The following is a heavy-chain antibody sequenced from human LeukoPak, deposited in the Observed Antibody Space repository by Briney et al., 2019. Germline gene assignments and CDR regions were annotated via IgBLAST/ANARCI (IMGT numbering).Heavy chain of an antibody. CDR3: ARDGGSSGTGAYYMDV. CDR1: GFTFSSYG. CDR2: ISGSGGRT. J-gene: IGHJ6*03. V-gene: IGHV3-23*01. D-gene: IGHD2-15*01. Sequence: PGVTLRLSCAASGFTFSSYGMSWVRHAPGKGLEWVSDISGSGGRTYYADSVKGRFTISRDNSKNTLYLQMNSLRAEDTAFYYCARDGGSSGTGAYYMDVWGKGTTVTVSS.